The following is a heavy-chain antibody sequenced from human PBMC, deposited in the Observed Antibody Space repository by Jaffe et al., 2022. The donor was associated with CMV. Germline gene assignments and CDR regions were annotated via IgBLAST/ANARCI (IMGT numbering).Heavy chain of an antibody. CDR2: INPNSGGT. V-gene: IGHV1-2*02. J-gene: IGHJ6*02. Sequence: QVQLVQSGAEVKKPGASVKVSCKASGYTFTGYYMHWVRQAPGQGLEWMGWINPNSGGTNYAQKFQGRVTMTRDTSISTAYMELSRLRSDDTAVYYCARVVYDFWSGYYYYYYGMDVWGQGTTVTVSS. CDR3: ARVVYDFWSGYYYYYYGMDV. CDR1: GYTFTGYY. D-gene: IGHD3-3*01.